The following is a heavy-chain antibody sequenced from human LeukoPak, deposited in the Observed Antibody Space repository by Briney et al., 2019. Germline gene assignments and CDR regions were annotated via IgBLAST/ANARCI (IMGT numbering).Heavy chain of an antibody. CDR2: IYYSGST. CDR3: ARARYYYDSSGYRFDP. D-gene: IGHD3-22*01. Sequence: SETLSLTCTVSGGSISSSSYYWGWIRQPPGKGLEWIGSIYYSGSTYYNPSLKSRVTISVDTSKNQFSLKLSSVTAADTAVYYCARARYYYDSSGYRFDPWGQGTLVTVSS. J-gene: IGHJ5*02. V-gene: IGHV4-39*07. CDR1: GGSISSSSYY.